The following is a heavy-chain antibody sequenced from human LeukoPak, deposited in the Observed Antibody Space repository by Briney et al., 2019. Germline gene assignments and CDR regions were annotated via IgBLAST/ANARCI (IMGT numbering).Heavy chain of an antibody. J-gene: IGHJ5*02. V-gene: IGHV3-23*01. CDR1: GFTFSTFA. CDR3: AKVAGTVLVWYGDAS. CDR2: IRGSGDRT. D-gene: IGHD3-10*01. Sequence: GGSLRLSCTDSGFTFSTFAMSWVRQAPGKGLEWVSAIRGSGDRTYYVDSVKGRFTISRDNSKNTLYLQMNSLRAEDTAVYYCAKVAGTVLVWYGDASWGQGALVTVSS.